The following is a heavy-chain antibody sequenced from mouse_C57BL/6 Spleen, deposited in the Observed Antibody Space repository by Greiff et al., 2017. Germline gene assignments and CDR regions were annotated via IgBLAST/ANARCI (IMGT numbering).Heavy chain of an antibody. Sequence: EVQRVESGEGLVKPGGSLKLSCAASGFTFSSYAMSWVRQTPEKRLEWVAYISSGGDYIYYADTVKGRITISRDNARNTLYLQMSSLKSEDTAMYYCTRVYYDYDEAFDYWGQGTTLTVSS. D-gene: IGHD2-4*01. CDR2: ISSGGDYI. J-gene: IGHJ2*01. CDR3: TRVYYDYDEAFDY. CDR1: GFTFSSYA. V-gene: IGHV5-9-1*02.